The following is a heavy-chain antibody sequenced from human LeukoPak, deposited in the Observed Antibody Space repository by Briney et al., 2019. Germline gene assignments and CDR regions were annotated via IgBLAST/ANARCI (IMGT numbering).Heavy chain of an antibody. CDR3: AKRGVGSGSYPTYYFDY. CDR2: ISGSGGST. Sequence: GESLRLSCAASGFTFSSYAMSWVRQAPGKGLEWVSAISGSGGSTYYADSVKGRFTISRDNSKNTLYLQMNSLRAEDTAVYYCAKRGVGSGSYPTYYFDYWGQGTLVTVSS. CDR1: GFTFSSYA. D-gene: IGHD1-26*01. J-gene: IGHJ4*02. V-gene: IGHV3-23*01.